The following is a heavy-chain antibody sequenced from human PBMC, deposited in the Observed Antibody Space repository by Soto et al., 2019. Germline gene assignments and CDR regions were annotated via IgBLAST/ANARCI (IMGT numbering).Heavy chain of an antibody. V-gene: IGHV4-39*01. J-gene: IGHJ5*02. Sequence: SETLSLTXTVSGDSVSRRRYFWAWLRQPPGKRLEWIGSIYHSGNTYYTPSLKRRVTISLDTSRNPVSLRLISVTAADAAVYYCARQSTWNDGWEQPWGQGTLVTVSS. CDR2: IYHSGNT. CDR1: GDSVSRRRYF. D-gene: IGHD1-1*01. CDR3: ARQSTWNDGWEQP.